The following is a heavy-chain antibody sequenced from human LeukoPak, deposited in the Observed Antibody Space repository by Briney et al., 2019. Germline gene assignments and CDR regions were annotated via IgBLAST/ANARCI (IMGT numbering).Heavy chain of an antibody. CDR2: INHSGST. Sequence: SETLSLTCTVSGGSISSSSYYWSWIRQPPGKGLEWIGEINHSGSTNYNPSLKSRVTISVDTSKNQFSLKLSSVTAADTAVYYCARWRDYGDYLPRATYYFDYWGQGTLVTVSS. D-gene: IGHD4-17*01. CDR1: GGSISSSSYY. J-gene: IGHJ4*02. V-gene: IGHV4-39*07. CDR3: ARWRDYGDYLPRATYYFDY.